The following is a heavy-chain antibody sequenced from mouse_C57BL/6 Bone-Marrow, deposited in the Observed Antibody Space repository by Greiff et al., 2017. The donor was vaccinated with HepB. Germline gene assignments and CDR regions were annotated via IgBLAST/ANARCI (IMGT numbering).Heavy chain of an antibody. CDR1: GFTFSSYG. CDR3: ARHREYGRTWFAY. J-gene: IGHJ3*01. CDR2: ISSGGSYT. D-gene: IGHD1-1*01. Sequence: DVKLVESGGDLVKPGGSLKLSCAASGFTFSSYGMSWVRQTPDKRLEWVATISSGGSYTYYPDSVKGRFTISRDNAKNTLYLQMSSLKSEDTAMYYCARHREYGRTWFAYWGEGTLVTVSA. V-gene: IGHV5-6*02.